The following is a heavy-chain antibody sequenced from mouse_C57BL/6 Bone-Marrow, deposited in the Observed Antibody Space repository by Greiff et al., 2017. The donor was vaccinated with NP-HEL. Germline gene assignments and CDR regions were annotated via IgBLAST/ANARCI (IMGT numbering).Heavy chain of an antibody. CDR3: ARQSTMITTDPLYAMDY. CDR1: EYEFPSHD. D-gene: IGHD2-4*01. J-gene: IGHJ4*01. CDR2: INSDGGST. V-gene: IGHV5-2*01. Sequence: DVMLVESGGGLVQPGESLKLSCESNEYEFPSHDMSWVRKTPEKRLELVAAINSDGGSTYYPDTMERRFIISRDNTKKTLYLQMSSLRSEDTALYYCARQSTMITTDPLYAMDYWGQGTSVTVSS.